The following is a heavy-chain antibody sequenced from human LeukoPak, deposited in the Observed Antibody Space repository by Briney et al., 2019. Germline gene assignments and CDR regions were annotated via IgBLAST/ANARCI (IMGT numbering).Heavy chain of an antibody. J-gene: IGHJ5*01. Sequence: GGSLRLSCAASGFTFSSYAMHWVRQAPGKGLEWVAVISYDGSNKLYEDSVKDRFSISRDSSKNTLYLEMNSLRRDDTALYYCVKEWRSYGDSLGVFGFWGQGTPVIVSS. D-gene: IGHD4-17*01. CDR3: VKEWRSYGDSLGVFGF. CDR2: ISYDGSNK. CDR1: GFTFSSYA. V-gene: IGHV3-30*04.